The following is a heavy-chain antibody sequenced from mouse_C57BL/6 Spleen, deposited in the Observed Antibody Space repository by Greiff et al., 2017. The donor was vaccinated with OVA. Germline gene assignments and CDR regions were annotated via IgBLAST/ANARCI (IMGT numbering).Heavy chain of an antibody. Sequence: QVHVQQSGPGLVQPSQSLSITCTVSGFSLTSYGVHWVRQSPGKGLEWLGVIWRGGSTDYNAAFISRLSISKDNSKSQVFFKMNSLQADDTAIYYCARKNYYDAMDYWGQGTSVTVSS. V-gene: IGHV2-2*01. CDR2: IWRGGST. CDR1: GFSLTSYG. CDR3: ARKNYYDAMDY. J-gene: IGHJ4*01. D-gene: IGHD1-1*01.